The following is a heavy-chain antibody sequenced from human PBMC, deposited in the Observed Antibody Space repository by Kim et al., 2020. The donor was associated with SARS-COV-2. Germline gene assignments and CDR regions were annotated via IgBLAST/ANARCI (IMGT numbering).Heavy chain of an antibody. CDR3: ARLTYYYDSSGYYESPDDS. D-gene: IGHD3-22*01. CDR1: GFTFSSYA. J-gene: IGHJ4*02. Sequence: GGSLRLSCAASGFTFSSYAMHWVRQAPGKGLEWVAVISYDGSNKYYADSVKGRFTISRDNSKNTLYLQMNSLRAEDTAVYYCARLTYYYDSSGYYESPDDSWGQGTLVTVSS. V-gene: IGHV3-30-3*01. CDR2: ISYDGSNK.